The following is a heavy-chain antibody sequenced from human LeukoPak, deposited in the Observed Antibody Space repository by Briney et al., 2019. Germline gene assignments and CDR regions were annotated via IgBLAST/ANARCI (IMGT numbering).Heavy chain of an antibody. CDR1: GGSISSYY. CDR2: IYYSGST. Sequence: SETLSLTCTVSGGSISSYYWSWIRQPPGKGLEWIGYIYYSGSTNYNPSLKSRVTISVDTSKNQFPLKLSSVTAADTAVYYCARDRSGMNYYYYGMDVWGQGTTVTVSS. J-gene: IGHJ6*02. V-gene: IGHV4-59*01. CDR3: ARDRSGMNYYYYGMDV. D-gene: IGHD1-26*01.